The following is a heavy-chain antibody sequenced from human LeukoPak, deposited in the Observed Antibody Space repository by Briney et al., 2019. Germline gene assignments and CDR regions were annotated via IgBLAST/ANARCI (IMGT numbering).Heavy chain of an antibody. CDR1: GFTFNDYG. V-gene: IGHV3-20*04. CDR3: ARVPSHCSSTSCYTANYYYYMDV. J-gene: IGHJ6*03. D-gene: IGHD2-2*02. Sequence: PGGSLRLSCAASGFTFNDYGMSWVRQAPGKGLEWVSGINWNGGSTGYADSVKGRFTISRDNAKNSLYLQMNSLRAEDTALYYCARVPSHCSSTSCYTANYYYYMDVWGKGTTVTVSS. CDR2: INWNGGST.